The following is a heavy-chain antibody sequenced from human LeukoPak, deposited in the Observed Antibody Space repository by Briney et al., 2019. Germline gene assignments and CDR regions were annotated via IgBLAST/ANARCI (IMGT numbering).Heavy chain of an antibody. CDR2: IIPIFGKA. D-gene: IGHD6-19*01. V-gene: IGHV1-69*04. CDR1: RGTLSSYA. Sequence: SGTVSCKASRGTLSSYAISCVRRAPGQGLEWMGRIIPIFGKANYAQKFQGRVTITADKSTSTAYMELSSLRSEDTAVYYCARDEGIAVAGVFDYWGQGTLVTVSS. CDR3: ARDEGIAVAGVFDY. J-gene: IGHJ4*02.